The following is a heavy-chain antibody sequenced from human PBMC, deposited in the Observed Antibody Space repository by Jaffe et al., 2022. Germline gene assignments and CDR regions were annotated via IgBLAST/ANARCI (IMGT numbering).Heavy chain of an antibody. D-gene: IGHD2-2*01. Sequence: EVQLVESGGGLVKPGGSLRLSCAASGFTFSSYSMNWVRQAPGKGLEWVSSISSSSSYIYYADSVKGRFTISRDNAKNSLYLQMNSLRAEDTAVYYCARDPGGMPYFDYWGQGTLVTVSS. V-gene: IGHV3-21*01. CDR3: ARDPGGMPYFDY. CDR2: ISSSSSYI. CDR1: GFTFSSYS. J-gene: IGHJ4*02.